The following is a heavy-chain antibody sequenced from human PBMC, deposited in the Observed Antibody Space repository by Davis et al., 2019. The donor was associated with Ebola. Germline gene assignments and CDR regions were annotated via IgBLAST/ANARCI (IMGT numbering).Heavy chain of an antibody. CDR2: ISQDGREK. CDR3: ARGPVTRDAYRY. CDR1: GFTFSSYW. V-gene: IGHV3-7*03. J-gene: IGHJ4*02. D-gene: IGHD5-24*01. Sequence: GESLKISCTASGFTFSSYWMTWVRQAPGKGLEWVADISQDGREKNYVDSMKGRFTISRDNAHRSLYLQMHSLRADDTAVYYCARGPVTRDAYRYWGQGTRVTVSS.